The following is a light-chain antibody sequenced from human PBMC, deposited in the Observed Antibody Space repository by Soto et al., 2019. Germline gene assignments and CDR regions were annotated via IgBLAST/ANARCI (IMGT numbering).Light chain of an antibody. CDR2: RAS. CDR1: QQVSSN. J-gene: IGKJ2*01. V-gene: IGKV3-15*01. Sequence: EIVMTQSPAILSVSPGGSVTLSCRASQQVSSNFAWYRQKPGQAPTLLIYRASTRATGIPARFSGSGSGTEFTLTISSLQSEDFAVYYCQQYNNWPYTFGQGTKLEIK. CDR3: QQYNNWPYT.